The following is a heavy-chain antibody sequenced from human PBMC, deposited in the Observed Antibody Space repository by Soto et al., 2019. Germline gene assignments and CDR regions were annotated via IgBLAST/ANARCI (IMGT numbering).Heavy chain of an antibody. D-gene: IGHD3-3*01. J-gene: IGHJ4*02. V-gene: IGHV4-4*02. CDR1: GGSISSRDW. CDR2: IYHGGGT. CDR3: ATGNVDSMLES. Sequence: SETLSLTCSVSGGSISSRDWWPWVRQAPGKGLEWIGKIYHGGGTNFSPSLRGRVNISIDKSRKFFSLTLNSVTAADTAIYFCATGNVDSMLESWGRGTLVTVSS.